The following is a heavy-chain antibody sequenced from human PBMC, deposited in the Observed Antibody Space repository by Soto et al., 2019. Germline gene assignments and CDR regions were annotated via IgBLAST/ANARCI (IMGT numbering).Heavy chain of an antibody. Sequence: SETLSLTCTVSGGSISSSSYYWGWIRQPPGKGLEWIGSIYYSGSTYYNPSLKSRVTISVDTSKNQFSRKLSSVTAADTAVYYCARQLRFLEWLSAFDIWGQGTMVTVSS. CDR3: ARQLRFLEWLSAFDI. J-gene: IGHJ3*02. CDR2: IYYSGST. CDR1: GGSISSSSYY. V-gene: IGHV4-39*01. D-gene: IGHD3-3*01.